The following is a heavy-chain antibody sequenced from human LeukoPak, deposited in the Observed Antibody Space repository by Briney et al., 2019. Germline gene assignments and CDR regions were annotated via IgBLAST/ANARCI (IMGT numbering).Heavy chain of an antibody. CDR1: GGSISSYY. Sequence: SETLSLTCTVSGGSISSYYWSWIRQPAGKGLEWIGRIYTSGSTNYNPSLKSRVAMSVDTSKNQFSLKLSSVTAADTAVYYCARVSGGVRYYYYYMDVWGKGTTVTVSS. CDR2: IYTSGST. CDR3: ARVSGGVRYYYYYMDV. V-gene: IGHV4-4*07. J-gene: IGHJ6*03. D-gene: IGHD2-8*01.